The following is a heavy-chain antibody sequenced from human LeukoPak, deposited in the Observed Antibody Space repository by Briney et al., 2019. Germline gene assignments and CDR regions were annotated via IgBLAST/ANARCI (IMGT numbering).Heavy chain of an antibody. CDR1: GITLGDVW. D-gene: IGHD1-26*01. V-gene: IGHV3-15*01. J-gene: IGHJ4*02. CDR3: VTDAGALDF. CDR2: LRTKSEGWTT. Sequence: PGGSLRLSCAASGITLGDVWMSWVRQAPGKGLEWVGRLRTKSEGWTTDYAAPVKGRFTVSRDDSKNTLNLQMNGLKPGDTGVYYCVTDAGALDFWGQGTLVTVSS.